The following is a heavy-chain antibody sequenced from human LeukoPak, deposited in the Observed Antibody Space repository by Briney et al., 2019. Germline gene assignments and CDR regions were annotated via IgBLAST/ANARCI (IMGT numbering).Heavy chain of an antibody. CDR1: GGSISSYY. CDR2: IYYSGST. J-gene: IGHJ6*02. D-gene: IGHD1-14*01. CDR3: ARDFNPRYYYYGMDV. V-gene: IGHV4-59*01. Sequence: SSETLSLTCTVSGGSISSYYWSWIRQPPGKGLEWIGYIYYSGSTNYNPSLKSRVTISVDTSKNQFSLKLSSVTAADTAVYYCARDFNPRYYYYGMDVWGQGTTVTVSS.